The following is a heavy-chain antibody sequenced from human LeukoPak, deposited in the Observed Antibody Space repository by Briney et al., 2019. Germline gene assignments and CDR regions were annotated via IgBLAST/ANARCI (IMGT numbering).Heavy chain of an antibody. J-gene: IGHJ5*02. CDR2: IYYSGST. Sequence: SETPSLTCTVSGGSISSYYWSWIRQPPGKGLEWIGYIYYSGSTNYNPSLKSRVTISVDTSKNQFSLKLSSVTAADTAAYYCARSDSGSYVWFDPWGQGTLVTVSS. D-gene: IGHD1-26*01. V-gene: IGHV4-59*01. CDR3: ARSDSGSYVWFDP. CDR1: GGSISSYY.